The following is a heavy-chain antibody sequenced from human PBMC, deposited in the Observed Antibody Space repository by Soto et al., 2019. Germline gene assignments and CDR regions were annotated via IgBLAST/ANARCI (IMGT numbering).Heavy chain of an antibody. CDR1: GFTFSSYW. Sequence: PGGSLILSCAASGFTFSSYWMTWVRQAPGKGLEWVGRIRSKSDGGTTDYAAPVVDRLIISRDDSKNMLYLQLNSLKLEDTAVYYCTTHSPSTAPLWGQETMVTLSS. J-gene: IGHJ3*01. CDR3: TTHSPSTAPL. CDR2: IRSKSDGGTT. V-gene: IGHV3-15*07. D-gene: IGHD2-15*01.